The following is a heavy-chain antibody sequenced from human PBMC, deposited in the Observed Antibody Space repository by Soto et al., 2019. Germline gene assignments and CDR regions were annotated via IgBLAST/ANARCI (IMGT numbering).Heavy chain of an antibody. CDR1: GYTFMYYY. V-gene: IGHV1-46*01. CDR3: ATDRGPEEIRTDAFDI. J-gene: IGHJ3*02. Sequence: AASVKVSCKASGYTFMYYYMHWVRQAPGQGLEWMGIINPSGGSTSYAQKFQGRVTVTRDTSTSTVYMELSSLRSEDTAVDYCATDRGPEEIRTDAFDIWGQGTMVTVSS. CDR2: INPSGGST.